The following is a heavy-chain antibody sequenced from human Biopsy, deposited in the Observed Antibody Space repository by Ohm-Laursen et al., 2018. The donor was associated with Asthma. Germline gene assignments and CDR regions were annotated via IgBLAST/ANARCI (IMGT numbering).Heavy chain of an antibody. CDR3: ARGDSSNWSHYYFDY. CDR1: RFTYE. CDR2: IYSGGTS. V-gene: IGHV3-53*01. J-gene: IGHJ4*02. Sequence: SLRLSCAASRFTYEMHWVRQAPGKGLEWVAVIYSGGTSHTAHSVRGRFTISRDYSKNTLYLQMHSLRAEDTAVYYCARGDSSNWSHYYFDYWGQGTLVTVSS. D-gene: IGHD3-22*01.